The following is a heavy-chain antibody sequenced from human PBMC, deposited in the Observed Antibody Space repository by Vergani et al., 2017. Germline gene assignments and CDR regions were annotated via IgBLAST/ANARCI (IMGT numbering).Heavy chain of an antibody. CDR1: GGSINNYH. CDR2: IYYSGNT. D-gene: IGHD6-13*01. V-gene: IGHV4-59*01. J-gene: IGHJ6*02. Sequence: QVQLQESGPGLVKPSETLSLTCTVSGGSINNYHWSWIRQPPGKGLEWIGYIYYSGNTNYNPSLKSRVTISLDTAKNQFSLKLSSVTAADTAVYYCARDRSSWPLYHGMDVWGQGTTVIVSS. CDR3: ARDRSSWPLYHGMDV.